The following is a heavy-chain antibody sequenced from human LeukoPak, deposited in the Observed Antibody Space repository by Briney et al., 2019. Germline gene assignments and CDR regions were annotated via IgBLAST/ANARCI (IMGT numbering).Heavy chain of an antibody. CDR2: ISHDGSNK. V-gene: IGHV3-30*03. D-gene: IGHD2-2*01. J-gene: IGHJ4*02. Sequence: GGSLRLACAASGFTFSSYGMHWVRQAPGKGLEWVAVISHDGSNKDYADSVKGRFTICRDNAKNSLYLQMNSLRAEDAAVYYCARGCSTSCPKIDYWGQGTLVTVSS. CDR3: ARGCSTSCPKIDY. CDR1: GFTFSSYG.